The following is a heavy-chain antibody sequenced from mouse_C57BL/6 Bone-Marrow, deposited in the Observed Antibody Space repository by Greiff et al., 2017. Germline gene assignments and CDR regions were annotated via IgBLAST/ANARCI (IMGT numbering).Heavy chain of an antibody. J-gene: IGHJ4*01. CDR1: GFTFRDYG. CDR3: ARTYYSNYNAMDY. Sequence: EVKLVESGGGLVKPGGSLKLSCAASGFTFRDYGMHWVRQAPEKGLEWVAYISSGSSTIYSADTVKGRFPISRDNAKNTLFLQMTSLRSEDTAMYYWARTYYSNYNAMDYWGQGTSVTVSS. V-gene: IGHV5-17*01. D-gene: IGHD2-5*01. CDR2: ISSGSSTI.